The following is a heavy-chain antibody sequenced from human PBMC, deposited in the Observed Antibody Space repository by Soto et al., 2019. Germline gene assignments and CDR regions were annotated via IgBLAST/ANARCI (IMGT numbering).Heavy chain of an antibody. J-gene: IGHJ4*02. CDR1: GFTFRADW. CDR2: IKQDGSET. CDR3: ARLREDYFDN. V-gene: IGHV3-7*01. Sequence: EVQLVESGGSLVQPGGSLRLSCVASGFTFRADWMTWVRQAPGKGLEWLANIKQDGSETHDLDGRFAISRDNAKNSLYLQMSSLRAEDTAVYYCARLREDYFDNWGQGTLVTVSS.